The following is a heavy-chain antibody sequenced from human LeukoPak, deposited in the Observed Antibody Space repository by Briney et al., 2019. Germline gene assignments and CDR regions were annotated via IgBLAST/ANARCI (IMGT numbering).Heavy chain of an antibody. CDR1: GFTFSGYP. CDR2: ISYDKSNK. V-gene: IGHV3-30*14. D-gene: IGHD6-13*01. J-gene: IGHJ3*02. Sequence: GKSLRLSCAASGFTFSGYPIHWVRQAPGKGLEWVALISYDKSNKYYADSVKGRFTISRDNSKNTLFVQMNSLRAEDTAVYYCARDEAPIAAAGIGGDAFDIWGQGTMVTVSS. CDR3: ARDEAPIAAAGIGGDAFDI.